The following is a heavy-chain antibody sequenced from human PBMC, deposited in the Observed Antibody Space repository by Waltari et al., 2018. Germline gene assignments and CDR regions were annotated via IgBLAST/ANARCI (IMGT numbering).Heavy chain of an antibody. J-gene: IGHJ4*02. D-gene: IGHD3-10*01. CDR3: AANLYGSGSHPFDY. Sequence: QVQLVQSGAEVKKPGSSVKVSCKASGGTFSSYAISWVRQAPGQGLEWMGGIIPILGIANYAQKFQGRVTITRDTSASTAYMELSSLRSEDMAVYYCAANLYGSGSHPFDYWGQGTLVTVSS. CDR2: IIPILGIA. CDR1: GGTFSSYA. V-gene: IGHV1-69*04.